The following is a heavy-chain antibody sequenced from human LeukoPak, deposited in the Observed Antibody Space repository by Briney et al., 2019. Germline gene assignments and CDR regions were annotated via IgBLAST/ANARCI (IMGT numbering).Heavy chain of an antibody. V-gene: IGHV1-69*05. CDR2: IIPIFGTA. Sequence: ASVKVSCKASGGTFSSYAISWVRQAPGQGLEWMGGIIPIFGTANYAQKFQGRVTITTDESTSTAYMELSSLRSEDTAVYYCARRQYQLLFGWFDPWGQGTLVTVSS. CDR3: ARRQYQLLFGWFDP. J-gene: IGHJ5*02. CDR1: GGTFSSYA. D-gene: IGHD2-2*01.